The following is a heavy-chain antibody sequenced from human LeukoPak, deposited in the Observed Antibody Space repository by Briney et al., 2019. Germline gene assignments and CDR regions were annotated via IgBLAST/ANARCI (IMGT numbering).Heavy chain of an antibody. Sequence: PGESLKISCKGSGYIFTSYWIGWVHQMPGKGLEWMGIMQPGASDTRYSPSFQGRVTISADKSISTAYLQWSSLKASDTAMYYCARFCGGDCYSGVDYWGQGTLVTVSS. CDR3: ARFCGGDCYSGVDY. CDR2: MQPGASDT. D-gene: IGHD2-21*02. V-gene: IGHV5-51*07. CDR1: GYIFTSYW. J-gene: IGHJ4*02.